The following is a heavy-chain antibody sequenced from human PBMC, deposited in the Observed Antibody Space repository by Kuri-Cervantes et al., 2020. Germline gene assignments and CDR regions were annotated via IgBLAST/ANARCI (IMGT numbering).Heavy chain of an antibody. CDR2: IYYTGSA. CDR1: GGSISSGNYY. CDR3: AAQRYNWDLGAFDI. V-gene: IGHV4-30-4*01. J-gene: IGHJ3*02. D-gene: IGHD1-20*01. Sequence: SETLSPTCTVSGGSISSGNYYWSWIRQPPGKGLEWIGYIYYTGSANYNPSLKSRVTISVDTSKNQFSMRLSSVTAADTAVYYCAAQRYNWDLGAFDIWGQGTMVTVSS.